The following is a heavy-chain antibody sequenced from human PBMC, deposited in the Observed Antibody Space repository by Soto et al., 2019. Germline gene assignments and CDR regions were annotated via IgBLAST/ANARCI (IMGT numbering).Heavy chain of an antibody. V-gene: IGHV4-4*02. Sequence: QVQLQESGPGLVKPSGTLSLTCDVSGASISSTNWWSWVRQPPGKGLVWIGEVYHTGYTNYNPSLSGRVTVSVDTSKNQFSLKSTSVTAADTAVYYCARDVGVSGFSDGLDVWGQGATVTVSS. CDR3: ARDVGVSGFSDGLDV. J-gene: IGHJ6*02. CDR2: VYHTGYT. D-gene: IGHD3-16*01. CDR1: GASISSTNW.